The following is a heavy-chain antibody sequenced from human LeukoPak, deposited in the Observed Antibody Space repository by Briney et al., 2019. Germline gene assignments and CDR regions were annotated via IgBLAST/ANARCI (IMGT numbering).Heavy chain of an antibody. Sequence: GGSLRLSCAASGFTFSSYGMHWVRQAPGKGLEWVAVISYDGSNKYYADSVKGRFTISRDNSKNTLYLQMNSLRAEDTAVYYCAKDLARSSPYSSSSGYYYYMDVWGKGTTVTVSS. CDR3: AKDLARSSPYSSSSGYYYYMDV. CDR2: ISYDGSNK. V-gene: IGHV3-30*18. J-gene: IGHJ6*03. CDR1: GFTFSSYG. D-gene: IGHD6-6*01.